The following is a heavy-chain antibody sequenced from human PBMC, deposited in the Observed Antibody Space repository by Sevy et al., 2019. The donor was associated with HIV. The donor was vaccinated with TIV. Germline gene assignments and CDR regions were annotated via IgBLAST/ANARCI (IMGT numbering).Heavy chain of an antibody. D-gene: IGHD3-10*01. V-gene: IGHV4-61*01. Sequence: SETLSLTCTVSGGSVSSGSYYWSWIRQPPGKGLEWIGYIYYSGSTNYNPSLKSRVTISVDTSKNQFSLKLSSVTAADTAVYYCAYGLGSYWGQGTLVTLSS. J-gene: IGHJ4*02. CDR2: IYYSGST. CDR1: GGSVSSGSYY. CDR3: AYGLGSY.